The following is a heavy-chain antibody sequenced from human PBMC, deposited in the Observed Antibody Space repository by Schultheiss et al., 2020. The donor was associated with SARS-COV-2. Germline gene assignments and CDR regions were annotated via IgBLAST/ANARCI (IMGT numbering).Heavy chain of an antibody. CDR2: IIPIFGTA. CDR3: ASRGSYGQYWFDP. CDR1: GYTFTGYY. Sequence: SVKVSCKASGYTFTGYYMHWVRQAPGQGLEWMGGIIPIFGTANYAQKFQGRVTITADESTSTAYMELSRLRSDDTAMYYCASRGSYGQYWFDPWGQGTLVTVSS. V-gene: IGHV1-69*13. D-gene: IGHD1-26*01. J-gene: IGHJ5*02.